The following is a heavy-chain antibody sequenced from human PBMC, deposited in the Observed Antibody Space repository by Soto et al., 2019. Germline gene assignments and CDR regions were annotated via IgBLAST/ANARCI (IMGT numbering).Heavy chain of an antibody. Sequence: QVQLQESGPGLVKPSQTLSLTCSVSGGSISSGGYYWSWIRQHPGKGLEWIGYIYYSGSTYYYPSLKSRVTISVDTSKNQFSLKLGSVTAADTAMYYCARGRLGDNFDYWGQGTLVTVSS. CDR3: ARGRLGDNFDY. D-gene: IGHD3-16*01. CDR2: IYYSGST. J-gene: IGHJ4*02. V-gene: IGHV4-31*03. CDR1: GGSISSGGYY.